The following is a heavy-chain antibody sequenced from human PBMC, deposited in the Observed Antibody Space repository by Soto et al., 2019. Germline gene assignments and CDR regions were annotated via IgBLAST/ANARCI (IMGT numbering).Heavy chain of an antibody. CDR1: GGSISSGGYY. J-gene: IGHJ6*03. Sequence: PSETLSLTCTVSGGSISSGGYYWSWIRQHPGKGLEWIGYIYYSGSTYYNPSLKSRVTISVDNSKNTVYLQMGSLRPEDMAVYYCARRARPDFYYMDVWGKGTTVTVSS. CDR2: IYYSGST. D-gene: IGHD6-6*01. V-gene: IGHV4-31*03. CDR3: ARRARPDFYYMDV.